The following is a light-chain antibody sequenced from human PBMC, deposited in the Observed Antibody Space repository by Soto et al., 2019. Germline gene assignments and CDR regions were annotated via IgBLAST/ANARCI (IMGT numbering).Light chain of an antibody. CDR1: QSISSY. CDR2: AAS. Sequence: DIQMTQSPSSLSASVGDRVTITCRASQSISSYLNWYQQKPGKAHKLLIYAASSLQSGVPSRFSGSGSGTDFTLTISSLQPEDFATYYCQQSYSNPQVTFGPGTKVDIK. J-gene: IGKJ3*01. CDR3: QQSYSNPQVT. V-gene: IGKV1-39*01.